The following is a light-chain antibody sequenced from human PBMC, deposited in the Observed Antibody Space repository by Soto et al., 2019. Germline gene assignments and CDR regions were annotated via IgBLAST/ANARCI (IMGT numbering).Light chain of an antibody. Sequence: DIQMTQSPSTLSASVGDRVTITCRASQTIDSWLAWYQQRPGKPPNLLIYKASTLASGVPSRFSGSGSGTEFTLTINSLQPDDCATYYCQQYHIYSGTFGQGTKVEIK. J-gene: IGKJ1*01. V-gene: IGKV1-5*03. CDR1: QTIDSW. CDR3: QQYHIYSGT. CDR2: KAS.